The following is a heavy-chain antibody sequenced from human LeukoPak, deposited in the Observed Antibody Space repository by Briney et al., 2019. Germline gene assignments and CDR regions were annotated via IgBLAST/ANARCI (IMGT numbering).Heavy chain of an antibody. D-gene: IGHD6-13*01. Sequence: PGGSLRLSCTASGFTFSSYAMNWVRQAPGKGLEWVSGIGAGGTFTYYADSVKGRFTIFRDNSRSTLYLQMNSLRAEDTAVYYCAKKIAGTAAPLDYWGQGTLVTVSS. V-gene: IGHV3-23*01. CDR2: IGAGGTFT. CDR3: AKKIAGTAAPLDY. J-gene: IGHJ4*02. CDR1: GFTFSSYA.